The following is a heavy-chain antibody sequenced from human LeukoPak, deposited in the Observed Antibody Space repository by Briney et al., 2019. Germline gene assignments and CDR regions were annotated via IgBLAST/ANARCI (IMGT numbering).Heavy chain of an antibody. CDR1: GGPISSYY. J-gene: IGHJ4*02. D-gene: IGHD5-24*01. CDR3: ARQGLSLATISH. CDR2: IYYSGST. V-gene: IGHV4-59*08. Sequence: SETLSLTCTVSGGPISSYYWSWVRQPPGKGLEWIGYIYYSGSTNYNPSLKSRVTISVDTSKNQFSLKLSSVTVADAAVYYCARQGLSLATISHWGQGTLVTVSS.